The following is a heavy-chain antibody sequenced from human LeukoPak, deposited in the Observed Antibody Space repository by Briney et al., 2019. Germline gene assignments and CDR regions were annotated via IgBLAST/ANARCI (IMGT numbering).Heavy chain of an antibody. CDR1: GGSFSGYY. Sequence: PSETLSLTCAFYGGSFSGYYWSWIRQPPGKGLEWIGEINHSGSTNYNPSLKSRVTISVDTSKNQFSLKLSSVTAADTAVYYCARAPYYYDSSGFPPDIWGQGTMVTVSS. CDR2: INHSGST. V-gene: IGHV4-34*01. J-gene: IGHJ3*02. CDR3: ARAPYYYDSSGFPPDI. D-gene: IGHD3-22*01.